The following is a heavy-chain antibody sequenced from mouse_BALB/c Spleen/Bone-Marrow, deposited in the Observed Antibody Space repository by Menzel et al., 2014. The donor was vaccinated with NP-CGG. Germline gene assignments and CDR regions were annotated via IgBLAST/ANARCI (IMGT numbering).Heavy chain of an antibody. D-gene: IGHD4-1*01. CDR1: GNTFTDHA. CDR2: ISPGDGVI. Sequence: QVQLQQSDAELVKPGASVKISCKASGNTFTDHAIHWVKQKPEQGLEWIGYISPGDGVIKYNEKFKGKAILTADKSSSTAYMQLNSLTSEDSAVYFCKRSLGRFAYWGQGTLVTVSA. J-gene: IGHJ3*01. V-gene: IGHV1S53*02. CDR3: KRSLGRFAY.